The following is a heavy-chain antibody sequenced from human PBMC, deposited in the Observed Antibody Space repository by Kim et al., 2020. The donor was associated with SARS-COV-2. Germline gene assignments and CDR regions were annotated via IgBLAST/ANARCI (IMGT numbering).Heavy chain of an antibody. Sequence: SETLSLTCTASGAPISSYYWVWVRQSPGKGLEWMATFFKSGSTSSNPSLKSRVTISADTSNNQFSLHLSSVTAADTAVYYCASWDYRDNAGLALWGQGTLVTVS. CDR3: ASWDYRDNAGLAL. V-gene: IGHV4-59*13. CDR2: FFKSGST. J-gene: IGHJ4*02. D-gene: IGHD4-4*01. CDR1: GAPISSYY.